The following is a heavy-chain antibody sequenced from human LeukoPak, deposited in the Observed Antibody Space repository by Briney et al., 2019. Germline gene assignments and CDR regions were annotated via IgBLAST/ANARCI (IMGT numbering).Heavy chain of an antibody. CDR3: ARGSSPAALPYMDA. D-gene: IGHD2-2*01. CDR2: IDGSGNT. Sequence: ASETLSLTCLVSGGSMKRSYWTWIRQAPGKGLEWIGNIDGSGNTNYSPSLKSRVTISLDTSKNQFSLRVTSVTAADRALYFCARGSSPAALPYMDAWGKGTAVTVSS. J-gene: IGHJ6*03. V-gene: IGHV4-59*01. CDR1: GGSMKRSY.